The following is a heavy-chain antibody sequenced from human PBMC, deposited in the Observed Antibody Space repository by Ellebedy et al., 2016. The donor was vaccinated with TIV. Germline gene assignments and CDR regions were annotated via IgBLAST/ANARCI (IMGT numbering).Heavy chain of an antibody. J-gene: IGHJ4*02. V-gene: IGHV4-39*07. D-gene: IGHD3-22*01. CDR3: ARVPNYYDSSGRLYYFDY. CDR1: GGSISSSSYY. Sequence: SETLSLTCTVSGGSISSSSYYWGWIRQPPGKGLEWIGSIYYSGSTYYNPSLKSRVTISVDTSKTQFSLKLSSVTAADTAVYYCARVPNYYDSSGRLYYFDYWGQGTLVTVSS. CDR2: IYYSGST.